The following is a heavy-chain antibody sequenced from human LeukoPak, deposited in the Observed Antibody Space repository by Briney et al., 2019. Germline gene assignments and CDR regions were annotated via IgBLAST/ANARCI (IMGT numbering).Heavy chain of an antibody. CDR3: ARVDSSGWDDAFDY. CDR1: GFTFSIYA. V-gene: IGHV3-64*01. CDR2: ISDEGGST. Sequence: AGSLRLSCAASGFTFSIYAMHWVRQAPGKGLEYVSEISDEGGSTYYANSVRGRFTISRDNSKNTLYLQMGSLRAEDTAVYYCARVDSSGWDDAFDYWGQGTLVTVSS. J-gene: IGHJ4*02. D-gene: IGHD6-19*01.